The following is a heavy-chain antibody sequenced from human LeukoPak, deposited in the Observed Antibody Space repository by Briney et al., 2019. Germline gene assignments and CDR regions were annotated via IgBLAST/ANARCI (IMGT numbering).Heavy chain of an antibody. D-gene: IGHD6-13*01. CDR2: ISGGGGST. CDR3: AKGRYGSSRYPFDY. Sequence: GGSLRLSCAASGFTFSGCAMGWVRQAPGKGLEWVSVISGGGGSTYYADSVKGRFTISRDNSKNTLYPQMNSLRAEDTAVYYCAKGRYGSSRYPFDYWGQGTLVTVSS. CDR1: GFTFSGCA. V-gene: IGHV3-23*01. J-gene: IGHJ4*02.